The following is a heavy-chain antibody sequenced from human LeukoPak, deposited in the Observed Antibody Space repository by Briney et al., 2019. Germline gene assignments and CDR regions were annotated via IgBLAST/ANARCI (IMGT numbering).Heavy chain of an antibody. CDR2: IHYSGST. J-gene: IGHJ5*02. Sequence: SETLSLTCTVSGGSISSGGYYWSWIRQHPGKGLEWIGYIHYSGSTYYNPSLKSRVTISVDTSKNQFSLKLSSVTAADTAVYYCASSGVDSNWFDPWGQGTLVTVSS. V-gene: IGHV4-31*03. D-gene: IGHD3-10*01. CDR1: GGSISSGGYY. CDR3: ASSGVDSNWFDP.